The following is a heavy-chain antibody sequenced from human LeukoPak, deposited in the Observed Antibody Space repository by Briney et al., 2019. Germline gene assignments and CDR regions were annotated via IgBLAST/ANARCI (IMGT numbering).Heavy chain of an antibody. J-gene: IGHJ4*02. CDR3: ARRGLGTTQRYFEY. D-gene: IGHD1-7*01. Sequence: GASVNDSCKASGYTYTDYDITWVRQAPGQGLEWMGWISAYNGHTNYAQKLQGRITVTTDTSTSTSYMELRSLRADDTAVYYCARRGLGTTQRYFEYWGQGTLVIVSS. CDR1: GYTYTDYD. CDR2: ISAYNGHT. V-gene: IGHV1-18*01.